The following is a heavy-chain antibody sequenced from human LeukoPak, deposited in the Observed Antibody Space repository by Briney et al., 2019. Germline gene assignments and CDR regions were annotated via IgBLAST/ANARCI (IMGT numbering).Heavy chain of an antibody. V-gene: IGHV1-18*04. J-gene: IGHJ5*02. CDR1: GPGFSIFA. CDR3: ARGQVDTAMIIGGWFDH. Sequence: ASVKVSCKTSGPGFSIFAIAWVRQAPGQGLEWLGWISPYTGNTNYAQKFRGRVAMTTDTPTRTAYMDLRSLRSDDTAVYYCARGQVDTAMIIGGWFDHWGQGTLVTVSS. CDR2: ISPYTGNT. D-gene: IGHD5-18*01.